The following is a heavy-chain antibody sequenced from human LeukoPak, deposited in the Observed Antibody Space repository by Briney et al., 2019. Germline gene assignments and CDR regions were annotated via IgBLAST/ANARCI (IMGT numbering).Heavy chain of an antibody. Sequence: GGSLRLSCAASGFTFSSYSINWVRQAPGKGLEWVSSISSSRTYIYYADSVKGRFAISRDNSKNTLYLQMNSLRAEDTAVYYCAKTLLPWFGESTWGQGTLVTVSS. V-gene: IGHV3-21*04. J-gene: IGHJ4*02. CDR2: ISSSRTYI. CDR3: AKTLLPWFGEST. CDR1: GFTFSSYS. D-gene: IGHD3-10*01.